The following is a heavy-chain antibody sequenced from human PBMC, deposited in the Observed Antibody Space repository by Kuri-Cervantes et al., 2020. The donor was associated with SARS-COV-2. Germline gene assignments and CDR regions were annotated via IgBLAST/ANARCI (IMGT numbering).Heavy chain of an antibody. V-gene: IGHV3-48*01. Sequence: GESLKISCAASGFTFSSCSMNWIRQAPGKGLEWVAYISGDSSTMHYADSVKGRFTISRDNSKNTLYLQMNSLSAEETAVYYCARGSGYYDSSGYFPYYGMDVWGQGTTVTVSS. CDR1: GFTFSSCS. CDR3: ARGSGYYDSSGYFPYYGMDV. CDR2: ISGDSSTM. J-gene: IGHJ6*02. D-gene: IGHD3-22*01.